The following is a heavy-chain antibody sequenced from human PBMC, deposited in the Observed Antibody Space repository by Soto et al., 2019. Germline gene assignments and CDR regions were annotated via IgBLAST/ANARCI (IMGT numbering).Heavy chain of an antibody. V-gene: IGHV3-30-3*01. D-gene: IGHD4-17*01. CDR3: ARARPTLKKGWYFDL. J-gene: IGHJ2*01. CDR2: ISYDGSNK. Sequence: ESGGGVVQPGRSLRLSCAASGFTFSSYAMHWVRQAPGKGLEWVAVISYDGSNKYYADSVKGRFTISRDNSKNTLYLQMNSLRAEDTTVYYCARARPTLKKGWYFDLWGRGTLVTFSS. CDR1: GFTFSSYA.